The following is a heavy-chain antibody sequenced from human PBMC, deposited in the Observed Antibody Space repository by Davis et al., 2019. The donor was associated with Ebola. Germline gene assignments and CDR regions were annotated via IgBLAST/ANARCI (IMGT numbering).Heavy chain of an antibody. J-gene: IGHJ4*02. Sequence: GGSLRLSCAASGFTFSSYSMNWVRQAPGKGLEWVSYISSSSSTIYYADSVKGRFTISRDNAKNSLYLQMNSLRDEDTAVYYCARDQHGSGWYPFDYWGQGTLVTVSS. D-gene: IGHD6-19*01. V-gene: IGHV3-48*02. CDR2: ISSSSSTI. CDR1: GFTFSSYS. CDR3: ARDQHGSGWYPFDY.